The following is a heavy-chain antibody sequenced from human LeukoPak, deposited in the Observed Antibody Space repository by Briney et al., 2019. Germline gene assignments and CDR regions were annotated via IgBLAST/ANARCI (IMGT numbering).Heavy chain of an antibody. J-gene: IGHJ4*02. Sequence: GASVKVSCKASGYTFTSYDINWVRQATGQGLGWVGWMNPNSGNTGSAQKFQGRVTMTRDTSISTAYMELSSLRSEDTAIYYCARAAGDLGYWGQGTLVTVSS. CDR3: ARAAGDLGY. CDR1: GYTFTSYD. V-gene: IGHV1-8*01. CDR2: MNPNSGNT.